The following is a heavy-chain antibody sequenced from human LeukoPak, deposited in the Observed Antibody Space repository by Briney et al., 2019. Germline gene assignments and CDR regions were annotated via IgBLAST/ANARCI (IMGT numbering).Heavy chain of an antibody. CDR3: ARDDGSTSCSR. Sequence: GGSRRLACAASGFTFSSDSISWVRQAPGKGLEWVSSISSSSSYIYYADSVKGRFTIYRDNAKNSLYLQMNSLRAEDTAVYYCARDDGSTSCSRWGQGTLVTVSS. CDR2: ISSSSSYI. J-gene: IGHJ4*02. CDR1: GFTFSSDS. V-gene: IGHV3-21*01. D-gene: IGHD2-2*01.